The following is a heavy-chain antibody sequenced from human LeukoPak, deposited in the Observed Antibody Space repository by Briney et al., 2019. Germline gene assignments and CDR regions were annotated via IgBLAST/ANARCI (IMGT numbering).Heavy chain of an antibody. V-gene: IGHV3-74*01. CDR2: INSDGSST. J-gene: IGHJ4*02. CDR3: ARDGVIPYFDY. CDR1: GFTFSSYG. D-gene: IGHD3-16*02. Sequence: RPGGSLRLSCAASGFTFSSYGMSWVRQAPGKGLVWVSRINSDGSSTSYADSVKGRFTISRDNAKNTLYLQMNSLRAEDTAVYYCARDGVIPYFDYWGQGTLVTVSS.